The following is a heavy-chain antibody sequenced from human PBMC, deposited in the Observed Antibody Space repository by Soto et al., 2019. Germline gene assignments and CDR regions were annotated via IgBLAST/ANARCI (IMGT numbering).Heavy chain of an antibody. J-gene: IGHJ4*02. D-gene: IGHD2-15*01. CDR2: IYYSGST. Sequence: QAELQESGPGLVKLSQTLSLTCTVSGGSISSGGYYWSWIRQHPGKGLEWIGYIYYSGSTYYNPSLKSRVTISVDTSKNQFSLKLSSVTSADTAVYYCARVPPAWCSGGSCANLSWGQGTLVTVSS. V-gene: IGHV4-31*03. CDR1: GGSISSGGYY. CDR3: ARVPPAWCSGGSCANLS.